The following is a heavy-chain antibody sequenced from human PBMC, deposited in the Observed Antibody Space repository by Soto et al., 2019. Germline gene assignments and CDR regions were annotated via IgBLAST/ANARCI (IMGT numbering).Heavy chain of an antibody. V-gene: IGHV1-69*06. J-gene: IGHJ6*02. Sequence: QVQLVQSGAEVKKPGSSVKVSCKASGGTFTSYAINWVRQVPGQGLEWMGGIIPLFATTNYAQKFQGRVTITADKLTSTAYMELSSLRSEDTAVYYCARNQVGGKSFLGRDGLNYYYGMDVWGQGTTVTVSS. CDR1: GGTFTSYA. D-gene: IGHD2-15*01. CDR2: IIPLFATT. CDR3: ARNQVGGKSFLGRDGLNYYYGMDV.